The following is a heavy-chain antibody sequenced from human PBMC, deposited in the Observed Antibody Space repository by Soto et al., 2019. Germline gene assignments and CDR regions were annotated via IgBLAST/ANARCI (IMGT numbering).Heavy chain of an antibody. CDR1: GGSFSGYY. Sequence: QVQLQQWGAGLLKPSETLSLTCAVYGGSFSGYYWSWIRQPPGKGLEWIGEINHSGSTNYNPSLKRRVTISVDTSKNQFSLKLSSVTAADTAVYYCARGGIYSGSRYWGQGTLVTVSS. D-gene: IGHD1-26*01. V-gene: IGHV4-34*01. J-gene: IGHJ4*02. CDR2: INHSGST. CDR3: ARGGIYSGSRY.